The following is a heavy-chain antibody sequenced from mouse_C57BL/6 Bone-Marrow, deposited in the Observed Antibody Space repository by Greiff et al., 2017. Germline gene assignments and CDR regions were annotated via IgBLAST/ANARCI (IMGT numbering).Heavy chain of an antibody. D-gene: IGHD3-2*02. V-gene: IGHV1-81*01. J-gene: IGHJ2*01. CDR3: AKERLIYYFDY. CDR1: GFNIKDDY. Sequence: QVQLQQSGAELVRPGASVKLSCTASGFNIKDDYMHWVKQRPEQGLEWIGAIYPRSGHTYYNEKFQGKATLTADKSSSTAYMELRSLTSEDSAVYFCAKERLIYYFDYWGQGTTLTVSS. CDR2: IYPRSGHT.